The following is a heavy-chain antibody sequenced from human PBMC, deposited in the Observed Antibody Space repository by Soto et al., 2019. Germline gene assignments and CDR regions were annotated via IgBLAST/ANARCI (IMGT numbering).Heavy chain of an antibody. D-gene: IGHD1-1*01. CDR1: GFTVSSNY. CDR3: ARAEPTRYYYYYAMDV. CDR2: IYSGGTT. Sequence: GGSLRLSCAASGFTVSSNYMNWVRQAPGKGPEWVSVIYSGGTTYYADSVKGRFTISRDNSKNTLYLQMNSLRAEDTAVYYCARAEPTRYYYYYAMDVWGQGTTVTVSS. V-gene: IGHV3-53*01. J-gene: IGHJ6*02.